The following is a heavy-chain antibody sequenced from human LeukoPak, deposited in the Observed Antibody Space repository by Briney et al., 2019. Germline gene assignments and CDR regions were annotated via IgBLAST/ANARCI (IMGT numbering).Heavy chain of an antibody. CDR2: ISYDGSNK. CDR3: ARDHSSSFDY. J-gene: IGHJ4*02. V-gene: IGHV3-30-3*01. CDR1: GFTFSSYA. D-gene: IGHD6-13*01. Sequence: GGSPRLSCAASGFTFSSYAMHWVRQAPGKGLEWVAVISYDGSNKYYADSVKGRFTISRDNSKNTLYLQMNSPRAEDTAVYYCARDHSSSFDYWGQGTLVTVSS.